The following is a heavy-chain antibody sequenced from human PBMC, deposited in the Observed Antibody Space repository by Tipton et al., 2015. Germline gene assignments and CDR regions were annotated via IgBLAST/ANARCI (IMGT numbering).Heavy chain of an antibody. CDR3: ARVQKLGLRFLEWLPHEFDY. J-gene: IGHJ4*02. V-gene: IGHV3-7*01. D-gene: IGHD3-3*01. CDR2: IKQDGSEK. CDR1: GFTFSSYW. Sequence: GSLRLSCAASGFTFSSYWMTWVRQAPGKGLEWVANIKQDGSEKYYVDSVKGRFTISIDNAKKSLYLQMNSLRAEDTAVYYCARVQKLGLRFLEWLPHEFDYWGQGTLVTVSS.